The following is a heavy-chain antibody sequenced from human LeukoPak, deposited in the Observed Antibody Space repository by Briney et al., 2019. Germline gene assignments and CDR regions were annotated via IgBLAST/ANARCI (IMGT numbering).Heavy chain of an antibody. CDR3: ARHKGLPMVRGVYFDY. D-gene: IGHD3-10*01. CDR2: INHSGST. V-gene: IGHV4-34*01. CDR1: GGSFSGYY. J-gene: IGHJ4*02. Sequence: SETLSLTCAVHGGSFSGYYWSWIRQPPGKGLEWSGEINHSGSTNYNPSLKSRVTISVDTSKNQFSLKRSCVTAADTAVYYCARHKGLPMVRGVYFDYWGQGTLVTVSS.